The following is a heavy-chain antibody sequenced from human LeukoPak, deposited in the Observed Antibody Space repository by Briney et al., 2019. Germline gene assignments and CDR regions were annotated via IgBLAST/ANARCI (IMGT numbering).Heavy chain of an antibody. CDR3: ASGNYYYFDS. V-gene: IGHV4-39*01. Sequence: PSETLSLTCAVSGGSISRTHYYWGWIRQPPGKGLEWIGSIYYSGSTYYNPSLKSRVTISVDTSKNQFSLKLSSVTAADTAVYYCASGNYYYFDSWGQGTLVTVSS. J-gene: IGHJ4*02. D-gene: IGHD1-26*01. CDR1: GGSISRTHYY. CDR2: IYYSGST.